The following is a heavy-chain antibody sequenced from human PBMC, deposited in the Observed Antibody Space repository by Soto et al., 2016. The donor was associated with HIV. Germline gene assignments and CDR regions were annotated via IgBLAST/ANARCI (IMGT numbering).Heavy chain of an antibody. V-gene: IGHV3-20*04. CDR2: INWNGGST. CDR1: GFTFDDYG. CDR3: ARDRGYYYGSGSSKAVYYYGMDV. D-gene: IGHD3-10*01. J-gene: IGHJ6*02. Sequence: EVQLVESGGGVVRPGGSLRLSCAASGFTFDDYGMSWARQAPGKGLEWVSGINWNGGSTTYADSVKGRFTISRDNAENFLYLQMNSLRAEDTALYYCARDRGYYYGSGSSKAVYYYGMDVWGQGTTVTVSS.